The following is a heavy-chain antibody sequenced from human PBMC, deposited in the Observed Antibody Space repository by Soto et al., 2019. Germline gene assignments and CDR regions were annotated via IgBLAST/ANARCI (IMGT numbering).Heavy chain of an antibody. Sequence: ASVKVCCKVSGYTLTELSMHWVRQAPGKGLEWMGGFDPEDGETIYAQKFQGRVTMTEDTSTDTAYMELSSLRSEDTAVYYCAKGEKCFWHLEVQALWAQGPTDPVS. CDR3: AKGEKCFWHLEVQAL. CDR2: FDPEDGET. D-gene: IGHD3-3*01. V-gene: IGHV1-24*01. CDR1: GYTLTELS. J-gene: IGHJ6*02.